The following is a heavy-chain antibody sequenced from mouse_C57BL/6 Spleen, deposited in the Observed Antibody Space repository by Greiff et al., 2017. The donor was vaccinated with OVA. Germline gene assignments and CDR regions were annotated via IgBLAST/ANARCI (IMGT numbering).Heavy chain of an antibody. CDR2: ISDGGSYT. J-gene: IGHJ2*01. CDR3: ARDENWAFDC. V-gene: IGHV5-4*01. CDR1: GFTFSSYA. D-gene: IGHD4-1*01. Sequence: EVKLMESGGGLVKPGGSLKLSCAASGFTFSSYAMSWVRQTPEKRLEWVATISDGGSYTYYPDNVKGRFTISRDKAKNNLYLQMSHLKAEDTAMYDCARDENWAFDCWGQGTTLTVSS.